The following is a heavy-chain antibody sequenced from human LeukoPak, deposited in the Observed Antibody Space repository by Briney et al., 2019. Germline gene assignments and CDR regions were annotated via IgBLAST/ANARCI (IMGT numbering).Heavy chain of an antibody. CDR2: VWNDGSNK. J-gene: IGHJ4*02. CDR3: ARGRCSASNCYALLY. V-gene: IGHV3-33*01. D-gene: IGHD2-15*01. CDR1: GFTFSSYG. Sequence: PGGSLRLSCAVSGFTFSSYGMPWVRQAPGKGLEWVALVWNDGSNKYYADSVKGRFAISRDNSKNTLYLQMNGLRAEDTAVYYCARGRCSASNCYALLYWGQGTLVTVSS.